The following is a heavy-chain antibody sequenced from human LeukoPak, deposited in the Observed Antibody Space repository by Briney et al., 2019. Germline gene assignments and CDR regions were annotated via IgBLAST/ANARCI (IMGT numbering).Heavy chain of an antibody. V-gene: IGHV1-2*02. J-gene: IGHJ4*02. D-gene: IGHD3-10*01. CDR2: INPNSGGT. Sequence: ASVKVSCKASGYTFTGYYMHWVRQAPGQGLEWMGWINPNSGGTNYAQKFQGRVTMTRNTSISTAYMELSSLRSEDTAVYYCARTRMVRGVIQRVALGYWGQGTLVTVSS. CDR3: ARTRMVRGVIQRVALGY. CDR1: GYTFTGYY.